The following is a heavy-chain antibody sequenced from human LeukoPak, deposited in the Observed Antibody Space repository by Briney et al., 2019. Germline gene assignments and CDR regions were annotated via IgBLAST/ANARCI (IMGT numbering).Heavy chain of an antibody. CDR1: GGSISSYY. J-gene: IGHJ5*02. CDR2: VYTSGST. V-gene: IGHV4-4*07. Sequence: SETLSLTCTVSGGSISSYYWSWIRQPAGKGLEWIGRVYTSGSTNYNPSLKSRVTMSVDTSKNQFSLKLSSVTAADTAVYYCAREPYVSGSPEHWFDPWGQGNPVTVSS. D-gene: IGHD3-10*01. CDR3: AREPYVSGSPEHWFDP.